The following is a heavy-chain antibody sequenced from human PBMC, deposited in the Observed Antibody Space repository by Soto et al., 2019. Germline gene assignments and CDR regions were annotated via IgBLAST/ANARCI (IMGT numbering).Heavy chain of an antibody. J-gene: IGHJ4*02. CDR3: AKDSAAWFGILLNYFDS. Sequence: SETLSLTCTVSGGSISSYYWSWIRQPPGKGLEWIGYIYYSGSTNYNPSLKSRVTISRDNSDNTLYLQMNSLRAEDTATYYCAKDSAAWFGILLNYFDSWGQGTLVTVSS. CDR2: IYYSGST. V-gene: IGHV4-59*12. CDR1: GGSISSYY. D-gene: IGHD3-10*01.